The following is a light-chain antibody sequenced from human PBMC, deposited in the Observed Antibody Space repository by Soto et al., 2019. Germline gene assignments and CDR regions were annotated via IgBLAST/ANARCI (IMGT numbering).Light chain of an antibody. CDR1: QSISSW. CDR3: QHYNVYPWT. V-gene: IGKV1-5*01. Sequence: DIQMTQSPSTLSASVGDRVTITCRAIQSISSWLAWYQHKPGKAPKLLIYDASSLESGVPSRFSGSGSGTEFTLTISSLQPDDFATYYCQHYNVYPWTFGQGTKVDIK. CDR2: DAS. J-gene: IGKJ1*01.